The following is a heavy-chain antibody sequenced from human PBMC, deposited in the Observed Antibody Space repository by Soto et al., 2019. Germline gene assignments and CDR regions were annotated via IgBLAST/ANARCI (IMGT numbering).Heavy chain of an antibody. Sequence: VHLLESGGGLVQPGGSLRLSCEASGFTFSNYAMAWVRQTPGEGPEWVSTIGGGDDIFYAESVKGRFIISRDDSRSTMSLQMDNLRVEDTAIYFCAKDSISYNGIYDAFDVWGQGTVVTVSS. CDR1: GFTFSNYA. CDR2: IGGGDDI. CDR3: AKDSISYNGIYDAFDV. D-gene: IGHD3-3*02. J-gene: IGHJ3*01. V-gene: IGHV3-23*01.